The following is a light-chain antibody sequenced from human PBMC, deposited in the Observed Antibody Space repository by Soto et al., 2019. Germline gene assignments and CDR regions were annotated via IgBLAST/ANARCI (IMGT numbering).Light chain of an antibody. Sequence: EIVLTQSPGTLSLSPGERATLSCRASQSVSNNYLAWCQQRPGQAPRLLIYGASTRAAGIPDRFSGSGSGTDFTLTITRLEPEDSAVYFCQQYTGPPTTFGQGTRLETK. J-gene: IGKJ5*01. CDR2: GAS. CDR1: QSVSNNY. V-gene: IGKV3-20*01. CDR3: QQYTGPPTT.